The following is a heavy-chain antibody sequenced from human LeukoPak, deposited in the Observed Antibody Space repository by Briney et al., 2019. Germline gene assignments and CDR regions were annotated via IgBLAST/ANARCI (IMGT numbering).Heavy chain of an antibody. CDR3: ARVSITMVRGVMDY. CDR2: INWNGGST. D-gene: IGHD3-10*01. J-gene: IGHJ4*02. Sequence: PGGSLRLSCAASGFTFDDYGMSWVRQAPGKGLEWVSGINWNGGSTGYADSVKGRFTISRDNAKNSLYLQMNSLRAEDTALYYCARVSITMVRGVMDYWGQGTLVTVSS. V-gene: IGHV3-20*04. CDR1: GFTFDDYG.